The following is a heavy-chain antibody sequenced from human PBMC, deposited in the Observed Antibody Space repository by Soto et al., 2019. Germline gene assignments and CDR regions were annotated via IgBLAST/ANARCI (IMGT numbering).Heavy chain of an antibody. CDR3: ARDGTLYDSRAYYYLY. J-gene: IGHJ4*02. CDR2: INPNSGGT. V-gene: IGHV1-2*02. Sequence: ASVKVSCKASGYTFTGYYMHWVRQAPGQGLEWMGWINPNSGGTNYAQKFQGRVTMTRDTSISTAYMELSRLRSEGTAMYFCARDGTLYDSRAYYYLYWGQGTLVTVSS. CDR1: GYTFTGYY. D-gene: IGHD3-22*01.